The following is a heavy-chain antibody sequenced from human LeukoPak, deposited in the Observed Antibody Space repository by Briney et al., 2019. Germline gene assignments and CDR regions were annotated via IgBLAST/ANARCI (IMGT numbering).Heavy chain of an antibody. CDR2: IGVSGYST. Sequence: GGSLRLSCTASGFTFSTYAMSGVRQAPGKGLEWVSAIGVSGYSTYYADSVKGRFTISRDNYKNTLYLQMNSMRAEDTAVYYCARDNSGYHKTWGQGTLVTVSS. D-gene: IGHD3-22*01. V-gene: IGHV3-23*01. CDR3: ARDNSGYHKT. J-gene: IGHJ5*02. CDR1: GFTFSTYA.